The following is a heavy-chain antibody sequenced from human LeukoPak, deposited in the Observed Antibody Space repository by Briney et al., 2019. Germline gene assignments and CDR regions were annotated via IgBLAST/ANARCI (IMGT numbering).Heavy chain of an antibody. CDR3: ARNGGHLYYYYYYMDV. J-gene: IGHJ6*03. CDR2: MNPNSGNT. V-gene: IGHV1-8*03. D-gene: IGHD3-16*01. Sequence: ASVKVSCKASGYTFTSYDINWVRQATGQGLEWMGWMNPNSGNTGYAQKFQGRVTITRNTSISTAYMELSSLRSEGTAVYYCARNGGHLYYYYYYMDVWGKGTTVTISS. CDR1: GYTFTSYD.